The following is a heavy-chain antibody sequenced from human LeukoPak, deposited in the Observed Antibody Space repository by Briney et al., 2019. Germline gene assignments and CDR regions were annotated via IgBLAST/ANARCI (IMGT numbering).Heavy chain of an antibody. CDR1: GFTFSDYR. J-gene: IGHJ4*02. Sequence: PGGSLRLSCAASGFTFSDYRLSWSRQAPGKGLEWVSYISNSGYTIYYADSVKGRFTISRDNAKNSLYLQVNSLRAEDTAVYYCVRYSSSSMDYCGQGTLVTVSS. D-gene: IGHD6-6*01. CDR3: VRYSSSSMDY. V-gene: IGHV3-11*01. CDR2: ISNSGYTI.